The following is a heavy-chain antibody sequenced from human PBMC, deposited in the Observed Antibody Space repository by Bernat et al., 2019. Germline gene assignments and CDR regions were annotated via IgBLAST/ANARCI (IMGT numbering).Heavy chain of an antibody. V-gene: IGHV4-39*01. Sequence: QLQLQESGPGLVKPSETLSLPCTVSGGSISSSSYYWGWIRQPPGKGLEWIGSIYYSGSTYYNPSLKSRVTISRDAAKNQFSLKLSSVTAADTAVYYCASTTTVTTAEYFQHWGQGTLVTVSS. D-gene: IGHD4-17*01. J-gene: IGHJ1*01. CDR2: IYYSGST. CDR1: GGSISSSSYY. CDR3: ASTTTVTTAEYFQH.